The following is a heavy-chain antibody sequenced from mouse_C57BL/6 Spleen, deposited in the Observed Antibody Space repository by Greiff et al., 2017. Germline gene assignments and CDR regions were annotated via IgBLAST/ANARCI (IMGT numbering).Heavy chain of an antibody. CDR1: GFTFSDYA. V-gene: IGHV5-15*01. Sequence: EVMLVESGGGLVQPGGSLKLSCAASGFTFSDYAMSWVRQAPRKGPEWVAFISNLAYSIYYADPVKGRFTISRENAKNTLYLEMSSLRSEDTAMYYCARHGGNYGDYAMDYWGQGTSVTVSS. CDR3: ARHGGNYGDYAMDY. D-gene: IGHD2-1*01. J-gene: IGHJ4*01. CDR2: ISNLAYSI.